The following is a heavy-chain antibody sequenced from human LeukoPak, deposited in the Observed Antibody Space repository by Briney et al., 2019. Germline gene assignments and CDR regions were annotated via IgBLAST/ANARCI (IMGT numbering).Heavy chain of an antibody. J-gene: IGHJ3*02. D-gene: IGHD3-16*01. CDR3: AKDNSGEAADISDAFDI. CDR2: ISGYNDNT. CDR1: GGTFSSYA. V-gene: IGHV1-18*01. Sequence: ASVKVSCKASGGTFSSYAISWVRQAPGQGLEWVGWISGYNDNTNYTQKLQGRVTMTTDTSTNTAYLELRNLRPDDTAMYYCAKDNSGEAADISDAFDIWGQGTMVTVSS.